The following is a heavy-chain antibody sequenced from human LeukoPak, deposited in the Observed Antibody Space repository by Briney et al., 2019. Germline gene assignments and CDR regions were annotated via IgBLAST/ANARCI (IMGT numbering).Heavy chain of an antibody. CDR2: IYTSGST. CDR3: ARSANYYDSSGYYGGAFDI. D-gene: IGHD3-22*01. CDR1: GGSISSYY. J-gene: IGHJ3*02. V-gene: IGHV4-4*07. Sequence: SETLSLTCTVSGGSISSYYWSWIRQPAGKGLEWIGRIYTSGSTNYNPSLKSRVTMSVDTSKNQFSLKLSSVTAADTAVYYCARSANYYDSSGYYGGAFDIWGQGTMVTVSP.